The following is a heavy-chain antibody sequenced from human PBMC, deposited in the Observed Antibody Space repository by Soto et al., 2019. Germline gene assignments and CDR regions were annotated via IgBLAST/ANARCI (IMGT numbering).Heavy chain of an antibody. CDR3: ARSDNRNSLYGVDV. D-gene: IGHD1-7*01. CDR2: INHRGSS. J-gene: IGHJ6*02. V-gene: IGHV4-34*01. Sequence: SETLSLTCAVNGGSLSGYYWSWIRQSPGKGLEWIGEINHRGSSDYNPSLKSRVTISIDASKNHVTLELTSVTAAGTAVYYCARSDNRNSLYGVDVWGQGTAVTVSS. CDR1: GGSLSGYY.